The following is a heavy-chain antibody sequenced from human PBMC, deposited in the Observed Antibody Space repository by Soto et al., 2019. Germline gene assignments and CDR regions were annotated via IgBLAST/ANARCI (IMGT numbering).Heavy chain of an antibody. D-gene: IGHD3-10*01. CDR2: IWYDGSNK. CDR3: ARVMSSMVRGVTLDY. J-gene: IGHJ4*02. V-gene: IGHV3-33*01. Sequence: QVQLVESGGGVVQPGRSLRLSCAASGFTFSSYGMHWVRQAPGKGLEWVAVIWYDGSNKYYADSVKGRFTISRDNSKNMLYLQMNSLRAEDTAVYYCARVMSSMVRGVTLDYWGQGTLVTVSS. CDR1: GFTFSSYG.